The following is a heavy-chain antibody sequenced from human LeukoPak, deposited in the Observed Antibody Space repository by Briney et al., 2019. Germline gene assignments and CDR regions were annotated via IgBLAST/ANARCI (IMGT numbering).Heavy chain of an antibody. J-gene: IGHJ4*02. CDR3: ARGGTWELLDDFDY. CDR1: GFTFSSYG. V-gene: IGHV3-33*01. CDR2: IWYDGSNK. Sequence: GRSLRLSCAASGFTFSSYGMHWVRQAPGKGLEWVAVIWYDGSNKYYADSVKGRFTISRDNSKNTLYLQMNSLRAEDTAVYYCARGGTWELLDDFDYWGQGTLVTVS. D-gene: IGHD1-26*01.